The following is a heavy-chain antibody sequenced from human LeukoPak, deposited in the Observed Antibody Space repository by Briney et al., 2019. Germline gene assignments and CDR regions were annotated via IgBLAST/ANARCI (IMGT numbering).Heavy chain of an antibody. CDR3: AKDFTFLERHQFDY. CDR2: ISWSSGTI. CDR1: GFTFDDYA. Sequence: GGSLRLSCAASGFTFDDYAMPWVRQAPGKGLEWVSGISWSSGTIVYADSVKGRFTISRDNAKNALYLQMNNLRPDDTALYYCAKDFTFLERHQFDYWGQGTLVTVSS. D-gene: IGHD3-3*01. J-gene: IGHJ4*02. V-gene: IGHV3-9*01.